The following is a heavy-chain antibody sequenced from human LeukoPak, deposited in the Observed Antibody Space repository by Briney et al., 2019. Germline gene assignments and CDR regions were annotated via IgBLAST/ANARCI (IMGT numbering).Heavy chain of an antibody. D-gene: IGHD3-22*01. CDR3: ARRDSPFDL. Sequence: PSETLSLTCTVSGGSISSYYWSWIRQPPGKGLEWIGYIDYSGSTNYNPSLKSRVTISVDTSKKQFSMKVRSVTAADTAVYYCARRDSPFDLWGRGTLVTVS. CDR2: IDYSGST. CDR1: GGSISSYY. J-gene: IGHJ2*01. V-gene: IGHV4-59*01.